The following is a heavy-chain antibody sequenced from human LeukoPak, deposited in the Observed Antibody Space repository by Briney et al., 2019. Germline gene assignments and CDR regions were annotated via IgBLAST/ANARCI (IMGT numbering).Heavy chain of an antibody. CDR2: MFGNGGT. CDR1: GGSMSSDY. J-gene: IGHJ4*02. Sequence: PSETLSLTCSVSGGSMSSDYWSWIRQSPGKGLEWIGGMFGNGGTNYSPSFQRRATMSVDTSTRRLSLRLNSVTAADTAVYYCARQTAKKWDLPGSFDSWGQGILVTVSS. CDR3: ARQTAKKWDLPGSFDS. V-gene: IGHV4-59*08. D-gene: IGHD1-26*01.